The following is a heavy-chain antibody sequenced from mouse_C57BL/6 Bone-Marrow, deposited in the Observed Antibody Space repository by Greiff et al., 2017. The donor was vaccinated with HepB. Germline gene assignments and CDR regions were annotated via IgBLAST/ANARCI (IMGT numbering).Heavy chain of an antibody. Sequence: EVQLVESGGDLVKPGGSLKLSCAASGFTFSSYGMSWVRQTPDKRLEWVATISSGGSYTYYPDSVKGRFTISRDNAKNTLYLQMSSLKSEDTAMYYCARHAYYDYDGWFAYWGQGTLVTVSA. D-gene: IGHD2-4*01. CDR2: ISSGGSYT. V-gene: IGHV5-6*01. J-gene: IGHJ3*01. CDR3: ARHAYYDYDGWFAY. CDR1: GFTFSSYG.